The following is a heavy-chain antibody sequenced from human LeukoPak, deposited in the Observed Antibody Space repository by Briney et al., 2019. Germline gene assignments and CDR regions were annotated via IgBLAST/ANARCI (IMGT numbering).Heavy chain of an antibody. J-gene: IGHJ4*02. V-gene: IGHV3-49*03. Sequence: GRSLRLSCTASGSTFGDYAMSWFRQAPGKGLEWVGFIRSKAYGGTTEYAASAKGRFTISRDDSKSIAYLQMNSLKTEDTAVYYCTRDRPAAKSFDYWGQGTLVTVSS. D-gene: IGHD2-2*01. CDR2: IRSKAYGGTT. CDR3: TRDRPAAKSFDY. CDR1: GSTFGDYA.